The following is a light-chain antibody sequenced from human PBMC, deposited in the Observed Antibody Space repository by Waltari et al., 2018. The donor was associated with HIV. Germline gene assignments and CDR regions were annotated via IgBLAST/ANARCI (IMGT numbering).Light chain of an antibody. CDR3: CSYAGSSTLV. CDR1: SSDVGSYTL. Sequence: QSALTQPASVSGSPGQSITISCTGPSSDVGSYTLVPWYQQHPGKAPKLMIYEVSKRPSGVSNRFSGSKSGNTASLTISGLQAEDEADYYCCSYAGSSTLVFGGGTKLTVL. CDR2: EVS. V-gene: IGLV2-23*02. J-gene: IGLJ2*01.